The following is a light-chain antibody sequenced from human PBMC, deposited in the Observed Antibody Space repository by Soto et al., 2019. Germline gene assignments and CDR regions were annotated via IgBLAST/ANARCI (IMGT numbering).Light chain of an antibody. V-gene: IGKV1-5*03. CDR2: KAS. CDR1: QSISSW. CDR3: QQYNSYPT. Sequence: DIQMTQSASTLSASVGDRVTITCRASQSISSWLAWYQQKPGKAPKLLIYKASSLESGVPSRFSGSGSGTEFTLTISSLQPDDFATYYCQQYNSYPTSGQGTKVDI. J-gene: IGKJ1*01.